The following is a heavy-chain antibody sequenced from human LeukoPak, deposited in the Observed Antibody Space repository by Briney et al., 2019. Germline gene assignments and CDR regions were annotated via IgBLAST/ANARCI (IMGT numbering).Heavy chain of an antibody. Sequence: GGSLRLSCAASGFTFSSYAMSWVRQAPGKGLEWVSSISGSGGSTHYADSVKGRFTISRDNSKNTLYLQMNSLRAEDTAVYYCATEGAVAGPAYDFDYWGQGTLVTVSS. CDR3: ATEGAVAGPAYDFDY. CDR1: GFTFSSYA. CDR2: ISGSGGST. D-gene: IGHD6-19*01. J-gene: IGHJ4*02. V-gene: IGHV3-23*01.